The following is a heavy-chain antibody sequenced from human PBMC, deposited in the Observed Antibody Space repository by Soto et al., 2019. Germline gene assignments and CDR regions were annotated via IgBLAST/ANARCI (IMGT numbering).Heavy chain of an antibody. CDR3: ARDSVDTAMGNWFDP. J-gene: IGHJ5*02. V-gene: IGHV3-21*01. CDR1: GFTFSSYS. Sequence: GGSLRLSCAASGFTFSSYSMNWVRQAPGKGLEWVSSISSSSSYIYYADSVKGRFTISRDNAKNSLYLQMNSLRAEDTAVYYCARDSVDTAMGNWFDPWGQGTLVTVSS. CDR2: ISSSSSYI. D-gene: IGHD5-18*01.